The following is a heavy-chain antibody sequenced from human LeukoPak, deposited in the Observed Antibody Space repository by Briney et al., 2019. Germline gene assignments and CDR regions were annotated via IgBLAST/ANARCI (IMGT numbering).Heavy chain of an antibody. V-gene: IGHV3-53*01. Sequence: GGSLRLSCAASGFTVSSNYMSWVRQAPGKGLEWVSVIYSGGSTYYADSVKGRFTISRDNSKNTLYLQMNSLRAEDTAVYYCAKEMESSVPEWYFDLWGRGTLVTVSS. CDR1: GFTVSSNY. CDR3: AKEMESSVPEWYFDL. CDR2: IYSGGST. J-gene: IGHJ2*01. D-gene: IGHD6-19*01.